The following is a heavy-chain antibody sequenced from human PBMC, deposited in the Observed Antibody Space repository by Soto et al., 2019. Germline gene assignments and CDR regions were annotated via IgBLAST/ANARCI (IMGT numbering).Heavy chain of an antibody. Sequence: GGSLRLSCAASGFTFSSYAMSWVRQAPGKGLEWVSAISGSGGSTYYADSVKGRFTISRDNSKNTLYLQMNSLRAEDTAVYYCAKIGDMIVVVNAFDYWGQGTLVTVSS. CDR2: ISGSGGST. D-gene: IGHD3-22*01. CDR1: GFTFSSYA. CDR3: AKIGDMIVVVNAFDY. V-gene: IGHV3-23*01. J-gene: IGHJ4*02.